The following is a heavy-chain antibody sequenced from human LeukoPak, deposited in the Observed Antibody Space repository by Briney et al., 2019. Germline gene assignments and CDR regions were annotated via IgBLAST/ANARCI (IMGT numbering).Heavy chain of an antibody. CDR3: ARLRAERSYYEPGSYPFYFDS. Sequence: GESLKISCKASGYRLTASYIGWVRQMPGQGLEWVGLIYPGDSDTRYSPSFQGQVTISADKSISTAYLHWNSLKASDTAVYYCARLRAERSYYEPGSYPFYFDSWGQGTLVTVSS. V-gene: IGHV5-51*01. D-gene: IGHD3-10*01. CDR2: IYPGDSDT. J-gene: IGHJ4*02. CDR1: GYRLTASY.